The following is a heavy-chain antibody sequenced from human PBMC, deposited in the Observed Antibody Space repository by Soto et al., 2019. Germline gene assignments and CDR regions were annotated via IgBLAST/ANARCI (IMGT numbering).Heavy chain of an antibody. CDR2: IIPICGTA. D-gene: IGHD3-10*01. CDR3: TRAYGAETFDF. Sequence: SVKVSCKASGGTFSSYAISWVRQAPGQGLEWMGGIIPICGTANYAQKFRGRVTITQNAATGTAYMELSSLRSDDTATYYCTRAYGAETFDFWGQGTQVTVSS. J-gene: IGHJ5*01. CDR1: GGTFSSYA. V-gene: IGHV1-69*13.